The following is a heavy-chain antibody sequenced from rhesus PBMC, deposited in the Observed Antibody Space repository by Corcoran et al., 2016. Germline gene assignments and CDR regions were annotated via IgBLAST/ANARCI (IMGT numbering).Heavy chain of an antibody. D-gene: IGHD6-43*01. Sequence: QVQLVQSGAEIKQPGASVKLSCKASGYTFTNYYMHWVRQAPGQGLEWIGLISPYNGKKRFAHNCQGRVTITTDPSTTTGYMELSSLRSEDTAVYYCTREGAAATFCFDYWGQGVQVTVSS. CDR3: TREGAAATFCFDY. CDR1: GYTFTNYY. J-gene: IGHJ4*01. CDR2: ISPYNGKK. V-gene: IGHV1-1*01.